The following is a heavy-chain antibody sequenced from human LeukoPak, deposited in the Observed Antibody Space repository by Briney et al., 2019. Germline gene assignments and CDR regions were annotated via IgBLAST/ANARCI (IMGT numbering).Heavy chain of an antibody. Sequence: PSETLSLTCAVSGGSISSSNWWSWVRQPPGKGLEWMGEIYHSGSTNYNPSLKSRVTISVDKSKNQFSLKLSSVTAADTAVYYCARHLGYCTNGVCYRYFGYWGQGTLVTVSS. J-gene: IGHJ4*02. CDR2: IYHSGST. V-gene: IGHV4-4*02. D-gene: IGHD2-8*01. CDR3: ARHLGYCTNGVCYRYFGY. CDR1: GGSISSSNW.